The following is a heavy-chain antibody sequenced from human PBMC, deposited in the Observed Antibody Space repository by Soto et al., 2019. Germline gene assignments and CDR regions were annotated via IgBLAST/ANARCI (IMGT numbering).Heavy chain of an antibody. CDR3: TKGNGWSPTGDAFDI. D-gene: IGHD6-19*01. Sequence: EEQLVESGGGLGQPGRSLRLSCAASGFTFDDYAMHWVRQVPGKGLEWVSGISWNSGSITYADSVKGRFTISRDNAKNSLSLQINSLRAEDTALYYCTKGNGWSPTGDAFDIWAQGTMLIVSS. CDR1: GFTFDDYA. CDR2: ISWNSGSI. V-gene: IGHV3-9*01. J-gene: IGHJ3*02.